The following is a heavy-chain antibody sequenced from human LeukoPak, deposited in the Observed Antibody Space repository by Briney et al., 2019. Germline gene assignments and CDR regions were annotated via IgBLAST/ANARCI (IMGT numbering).Heavy chain of an antibody. D-gene: IGHD3-22*01. J-gene: IGHJ4*02. CDR2: ISYDGSNK. Sequence: GGSLRLSCTAYEFTLGTYAIHWVRQAPGRGLEWVAVISYDGSNKWYADSVEGRFTISRDNSKNTLYLQMSSLRAEDTAVYYCAKGGGLVVGPHFYFDCWGQGTLVTVSS. CDR1: EFTLGTYA. CDR3: AKGGGLVVGPHFYFDC. V-gene: IGHV3-30*04.